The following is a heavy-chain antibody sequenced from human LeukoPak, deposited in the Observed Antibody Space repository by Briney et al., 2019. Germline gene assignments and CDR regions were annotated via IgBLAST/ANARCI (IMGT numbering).Heavy chain of an antibody. V-gene: IGHV4-30-2*01. CDR1: GGSISSGGYS. CDR2: IYHSGST. CDR3: ARARSYCSSTSCYREFDY. Sequence: PSETLSLTCAVSGGSISSGGYSWSWIRQPPGKGLEWIGYIYHSGSTCYNPSLKSRVTISVDRSKNQFSLKLSSVTAADTAVYYCARARSYCSSTSCYREFDYWGQGTLVTVSS. J-gene: IGHJ4*02. D-gene: IGHD2-2*01.